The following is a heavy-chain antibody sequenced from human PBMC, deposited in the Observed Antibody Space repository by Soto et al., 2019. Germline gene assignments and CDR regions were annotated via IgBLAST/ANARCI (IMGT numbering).Heavy chain of an antibody. V-gene: IGHV4-61*01. D-gene: IGHD2-15*01. CDR1: GGSVSSGSYY. Sequence: SETLSLTCTVSGGSVSSGSYYWSWIRQPPGKGLEWIGYIYYSGSTNYNPSLKSRVTISVDTSKNQFSLKLSSVTAADTAVYYCARGDIVPDVWGQGTTVTVPS. J-gene: IGHJ6*02. CDR3: ARGDIVPDV. CDR2: IYYSGST.